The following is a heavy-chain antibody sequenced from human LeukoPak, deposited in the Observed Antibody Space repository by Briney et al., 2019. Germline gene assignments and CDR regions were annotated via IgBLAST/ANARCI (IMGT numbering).Heavy chain of an antibody. V-gene: IGHV3-23*01. CDR2: ISGSGGST. Sequence: GGSLRLSCAAFGFTFSTYGMSWVRQAPGKGLEWVSVISGSGGSTYYAASVKGRFTISRVNSKNTLYLQMNSLRAEDTAVYYCAKDSRGYQDYFDYWGQGTLVTVSS. CDR3: AKDSRGYQDYFDY. D-gene: IGHD3-22*01. J-gene: IGHJ4*02. CDR1: GFTFSTYG.